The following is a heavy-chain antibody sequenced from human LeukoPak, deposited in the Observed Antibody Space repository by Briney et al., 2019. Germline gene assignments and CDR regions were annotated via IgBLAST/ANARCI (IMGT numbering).Heavy chain of an antibody. CDR3: ARGGDGSTSHYGPFHF. CDR2: FNPKSGAT. Sequence: ASVKVSCKASGSTFDENHIHWVRQPPGQGPERMGWFNPKSGATDLAQQCQGRLTMTSDTSIGTASMDLSGLRLDDTGICYCARGGDGSTSHYGPFHFWGQGTMVSVFS. V-gene: IGHV1-2*02. D-gene: IGHD3-10*01. J-gene: IGHJ3*01. CDR1: GSTFDENH.